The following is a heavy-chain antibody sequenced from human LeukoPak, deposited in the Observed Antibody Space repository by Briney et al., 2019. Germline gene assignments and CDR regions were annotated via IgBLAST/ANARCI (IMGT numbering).Heavy chain of an antibody. V-gene: IGHV3-21*01. D-gene: IGHD1-26*01. CDR1: GLTFSSHW. Sequence: GGSLRLSCAASGLTFSSHWMHWVRQAPGKGLEWVSSISSSSSYIYYADSVKGRFTISRDNAKNSLYLQMNSLRAEDTAVYYCARAVEWELLPDYWGQGTLVTVSS. J-gene: IGHJ4*02. CDR2: ISSSSSYI. CDR3: ARAVEWELLPDY.